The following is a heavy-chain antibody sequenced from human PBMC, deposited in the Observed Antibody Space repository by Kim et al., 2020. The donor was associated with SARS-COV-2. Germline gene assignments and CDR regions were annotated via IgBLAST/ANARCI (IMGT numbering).Heavy chain of an antibody. CDR2: ISAYNGNT. V-gene: IGHV1-18*01. D-gene: IGHD3-9*01. CDR1: GYTFTSYG. CDR3: ARDAPYVLRYFDWLSPGGWFDP. Sequence: ASVKVSCKASGYTFTSYGISWVRQAPGQGLEWMGWISAYNGNTNYAQKLQGRVTMTTDTSTSTAYMELRSLRSDDTAGYYCARDAPYVLRYFDWLSPGGWFDPWGQGTLVTVSS. J-gene: IGHJ5*02.